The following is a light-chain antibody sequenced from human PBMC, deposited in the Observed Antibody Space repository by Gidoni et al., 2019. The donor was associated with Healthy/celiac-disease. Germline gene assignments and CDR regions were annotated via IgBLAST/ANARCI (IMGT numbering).Light chain of an antibody. CDR3: QQSYSTPYT. CDR2: AAS. Sequence: DIQMTQSPSSLSAAVGDRVTITCRASQSISSYLNWYQQKPGKAPKLLIYAASSLQSGVPSRFSGSGSGTEFTRTISSLQPEDFATYDCQQSYSTPYTFGQGTKLEIK. CDR1: QSISSY. V-gene: IGKV1-39*01. J-gene: IGKJ2*01.